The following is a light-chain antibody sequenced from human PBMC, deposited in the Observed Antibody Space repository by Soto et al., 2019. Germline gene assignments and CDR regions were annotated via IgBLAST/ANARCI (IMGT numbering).Light chain of an antibody. V-gene: IGKV3-11*01. CDR3: QHRDSWPLT. CDR2: DAS. CDR1: QSLSTY. Sequence: EIVLTQSPATLSLSPGERATLSCRASQSLSTYLAWYQQKPGQAPRLLIYDASNRATGIPARFSGSGSGTDFTLTISSLEPEDFAVYDCQHRDSWPLTFGGGTKVEIK. J-gene: IGKJ4*01.